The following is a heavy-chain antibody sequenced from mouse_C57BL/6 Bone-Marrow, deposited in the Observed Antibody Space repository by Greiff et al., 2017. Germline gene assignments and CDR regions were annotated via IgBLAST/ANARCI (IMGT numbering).Heavy chain of an antibody. CDR1: GFTFSDYY. D-gene: IGHD2-13*01. V-gene: IGHV5-12*01. J-gene: IGHJ4*01. Sequence: EVNVVESGGGLVQPGGSLKLSCAASGFTFSDYYMYWVRQTPEKRLEWVAYISNGGGSTYYPDTVKGRFTISRDNAKNTLYLHMSRLKSEDTAMXYCAIHGVYGDFYAMDYCGQGNSVTVSS. CDR3: AIHGVYGDFYAMDY. CDR2: ISNGGGST.